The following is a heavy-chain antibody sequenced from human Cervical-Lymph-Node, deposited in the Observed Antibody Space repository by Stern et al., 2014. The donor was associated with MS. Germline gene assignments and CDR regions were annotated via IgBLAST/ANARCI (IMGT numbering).Heavy chain of an antibody. CDR2: IDPSDSYT. J-gene: IGHJ4*02. CDR1: GYSFATYW. D-gene: IGHD4-17*01. CDR3: VRRGDYVPFDY. V-gene: IGHV5-10-1*01. Sequence: EVQLVQSGAEVKKPGESLRISCQGSGYSFATYWIHWVRQMPGKGLEWMGAIDPSDSYTNYSPSFQGHVTISTDKSVSTAYLHWSSLEASDTAMYFCVRRGDYVPFDYWGQGTRVTVSS.